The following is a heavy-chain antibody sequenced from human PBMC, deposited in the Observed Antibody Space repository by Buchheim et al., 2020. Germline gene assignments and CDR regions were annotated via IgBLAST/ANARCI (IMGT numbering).Heavy chain of an antibody. D-gene: IGHD3-3*01. Sequence: EVQLVESGGGLVQPGGSLKLSCAASGFTFSGSAMHWVRQASGKGLEWVGRIRSKANSYATAYAASGKGRFTISRDDSKNTAYLQMNSLKTEDTAVYYCTRLGGRDDYYYGMDVWGQGTT. CDR1: GFTFSGSA. J-gene: IGHJ6*02. CDR2: IRSKANSYAT. V-gene: IGHV3-73*01. CDR3: TRLGGRDDYYYGMDV.